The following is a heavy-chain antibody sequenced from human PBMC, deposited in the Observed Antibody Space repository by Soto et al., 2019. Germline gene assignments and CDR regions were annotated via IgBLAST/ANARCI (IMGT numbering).Heavy chain of an antibody. V-gene: IGHV3-53*04. Sequence: GGSMKLSCAASGFTVNSNYMSWVRQAPGKGLEWVSVIYSGGSTYYADSVKGRFTISRHNSKNTLYLQMNSLRAEDTAVYYCARAGENAFDIWGQGTMVTVSS. CDR2: IYSGGST. CDR1: GFTVNSNY. CDR3: ARAGENAFDI. J-gene: IGHJ3*02. D-gene: IGHD1-26*01.